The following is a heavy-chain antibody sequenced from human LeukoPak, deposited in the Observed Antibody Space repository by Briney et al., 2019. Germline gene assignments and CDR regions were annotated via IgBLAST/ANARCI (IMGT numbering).Heavy chain of an antibody. V-gene: IGHV4-34*01. D-gene: IGHD6-6*01. CDR3: ASSSGRWDSGSSGFVPVY. J-gene: IGHJ4*02. CDR1: GGSFSGYY. Sequence: SETLSLTCAVYGGSFSGYYWSWIRQPPGKGLEWIGKINHSGSTNYNPSLKSRVTISVDTSKNQFSLKLSSVTAADTAVYYCASSSGRWDSGSSGFVPVYWGQGTLVTVSS. CDR2: INHSGST.